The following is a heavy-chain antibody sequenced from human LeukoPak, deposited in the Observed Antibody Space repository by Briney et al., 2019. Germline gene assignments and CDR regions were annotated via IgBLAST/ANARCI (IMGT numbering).Heavy chain of an antibody. D-gene: IGHD3-22*01. CDR1: GYIFTNYD. CDR3: ASGNYYDSSGTDY. V-gene: IGHV1-2*02. Sequence: ASVKVSCKASGYIFTNYDINWVRQATGQGLEWMGWINPNSGGTNYAQKFQGRVTMTRDTSISTAYMELSRLRSDDTAVYYCASGNYYDSSGTDYWGQGTLVTVSS. CDR2: INPNSGGT. J-gene: IGHJ4*02.